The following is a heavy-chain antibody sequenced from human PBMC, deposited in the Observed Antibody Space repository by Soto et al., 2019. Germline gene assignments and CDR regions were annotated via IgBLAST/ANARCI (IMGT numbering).Heavy chain of an antibody. CDR3: ARELTANDYGALYYFDY. V-gene: IGHV3-21*01. J-gene: IGHJ4*02. D-gene: IGHD4-17*01. CDR1: GFTFSSYS. CDR2: ISSSSSYI. Sequence: GGSLRLSCAASGFTFSSYSMNWVRQAPGKGLEWVSSISSSSSYIYYADSVKGRFTISRDNAKNSLYLQMNSLRAEDTAVYYCARELTANDYGALYYFDYWGQGTLVTVSS.